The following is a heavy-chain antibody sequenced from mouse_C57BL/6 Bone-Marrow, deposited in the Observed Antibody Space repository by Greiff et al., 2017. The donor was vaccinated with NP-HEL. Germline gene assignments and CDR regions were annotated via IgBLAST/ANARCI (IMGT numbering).Heavy chain of an antibody. CDR1: GFNIKDDY. D-gene: IGHD2-2*01. CDR3: TLLYYGYEDPWLDY. J-gene: IGHJ4*01. Sequence: EVQLQQSGAELVRPGASVKLSCTASGFNIKDDYMHWVKQRPEQGLEWIGWIDPENGDTEYASKFKGKATITADTSSNTAYLQLSSLTSEDTAVYYCTLLYYGYEDPWLDYGGQGTSVTVSA. V-gene: IGHV14-4*01. CDR2: IDPENGDT.